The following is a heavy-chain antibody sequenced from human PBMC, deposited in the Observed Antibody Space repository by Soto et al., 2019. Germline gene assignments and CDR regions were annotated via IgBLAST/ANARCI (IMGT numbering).Heavy chain of an antibody. CDR1: GFTFSSYS. V-gene: IGHV3-30*03. D-gene: IGHD3-3*01. CDR3: ARDLGDFWSGPFDV. Sequence: GGSLRLSCAASGFTFSSYSMNWVRQAPGKGLEWVAVISYNRSNKYYADSVKGRFTISRDNSKNTLYLQMNSLRAEDTAVYYCARDLGDFWSGPFDVWGQGTTVTVSS. J-gene: IGHJ6*02. CDR2: ISYNRSNK.